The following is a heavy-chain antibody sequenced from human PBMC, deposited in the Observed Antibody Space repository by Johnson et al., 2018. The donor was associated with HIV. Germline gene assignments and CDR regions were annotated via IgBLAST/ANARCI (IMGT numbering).Heavy chain of an antibody. Sequence: VQLVESGGGVVQPGRSLRLSCAASGFTFSSYAMHWVRQAPGKGPEWVAVISYDGSNKYYADSVKGRFTISRDNSKNTLYLQMNSLRAEDTAVYYCARVATFGVVISDAFDIWGQGTMVTVSS. CDR2: ISYDGSNK. D-gene: IGHD3-3*01. CDR3: ARVATFGVVISDAFDI. J-gene: IGHJ3*02. V-gene: IGHV3-30*04. CDR1: GFTFSSYA.